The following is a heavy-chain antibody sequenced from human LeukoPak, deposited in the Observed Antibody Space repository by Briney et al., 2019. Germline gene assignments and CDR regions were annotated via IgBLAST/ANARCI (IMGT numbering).Heavy chain of an antibody. Sequence: SLKVSCKASVGTLISYVISWVRQTPRQRLEWVGRIIHILSIANYEQKFEGRVTITEDNSTSTDYMLLSSLRSEDTAVYYCASATGVATPYGMDVWGQGTTVTVS. D-gene: IGHD5-12*01. J-gene: IGHJ6*02. CDR3: ASATGVATPYGMDV. CDR1: VGTLISYV. CDR2: IIHILSIA. V-gene: IGHV1-69*04.